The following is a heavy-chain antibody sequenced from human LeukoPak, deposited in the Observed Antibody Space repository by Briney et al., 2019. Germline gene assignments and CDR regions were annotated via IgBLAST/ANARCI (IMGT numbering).Heavy chain of an antibody. CDR3: AGNMITFGGVPHNWFDP. CDR1: GGSISSYY. Sequence: SETLSLTCTVSGGSISSYYWSWIRQPPGKGLEWIGYIYYSGSTNYNPSLKSRVTISVDTSKNQFSLKLSSVTAADTAVYYCAGNMITFGGVPHNWFDPWGQGTLVTVSS. CDR2: IYYSGST. V-gene: IGHV4-59*01. J-gene: IGHJ5*02. D-gene: IGHD3-16*01.